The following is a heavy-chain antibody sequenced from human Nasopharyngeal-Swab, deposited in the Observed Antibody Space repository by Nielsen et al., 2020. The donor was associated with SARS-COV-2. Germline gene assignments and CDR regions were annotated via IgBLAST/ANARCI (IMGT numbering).Heavy chain of an antibody. CDR3: ARNNYDFWSGHWFDP. CDR2: IYYSGST. CDR1: GGSISSYY. V-gene: IGHV4-59*01. Sequence: SETLSLTCTVSGGSISSYYWSWIRQPPGKGLEWIGYIYYSGSTNYNPSLKSRVTISVDTSKSQFSLKLSSVTAADTAVYYCARNNYDFWSGHWFDPWGQGTLVTVSS. D-gene: IGHD3-3*01. J-gene: IGHJ5*02.